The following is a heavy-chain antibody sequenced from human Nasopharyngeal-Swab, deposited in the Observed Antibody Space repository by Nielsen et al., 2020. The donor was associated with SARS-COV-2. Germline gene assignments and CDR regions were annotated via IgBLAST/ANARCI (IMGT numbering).Heavy chain of an antibody. CDR1: GYTFTSYA. CDR3: ARDDYYYYGMDV. Sequence: ASVKVSCKASGYTFTSYAMHWVRQAPGQRLEWMGWINAGNGNTKYSQKFQGRVTITRDTSASTAYMELSSLRSEATAVYYCARDDYYYYGMDVWGQGTTVTVSS. CDR2: INAGNGNT. J-gene: IGHJ6*02. V-gene: IGHV1-3*01.